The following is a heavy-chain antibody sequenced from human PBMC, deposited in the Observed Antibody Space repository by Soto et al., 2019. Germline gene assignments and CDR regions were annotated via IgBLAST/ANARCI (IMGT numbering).Heavy chain of an antibody. J-gene: IGHJ3*02. CDR2: ISAYNGNT. CDR1: GYTFTNND. Sequence: ASVKVSCKASGYTFTNNDINWVRQAPGQGLEWIGWISAYNGNTNYAQKLQGRVTMTTDTSTSTAYMELRSLRSDDTAVYYCARFGVVVVTAIRWDDAFDIWGQGTMVTVSS. V-gene: IGHV1-18*01. CDR3: ARFGVVVVTAIRWDDAFDI. D-gene: IGHD2-21*02.